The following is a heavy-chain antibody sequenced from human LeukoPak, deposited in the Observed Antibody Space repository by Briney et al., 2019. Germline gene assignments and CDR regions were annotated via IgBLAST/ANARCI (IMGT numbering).Heavy chain of an antibody. V-gene: IGHV3-30*14. J-gene: IGHJ4*02. CDR1: GFTFSSYA. CDR3: ARDPYYDSSVTGY. Sequence: GSSLRLSCAASGFTFSSYAMHWVRQAPGKGLDLEWVTVLSYDANEYYADSVKGRFTISRDNSKNTLHLQMNSLRAEDTAVYYCARDPYYDSSVTGYWGQGTLVTVSS. CDR2: LSYDANE. D-gene: IGHD3-22*01.